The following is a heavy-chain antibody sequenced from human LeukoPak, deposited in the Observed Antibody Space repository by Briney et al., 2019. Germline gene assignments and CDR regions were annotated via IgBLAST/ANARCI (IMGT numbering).Heavy chain of an antibody. J-gene: IGHJ6*02. Sequence: SETLSLTCTVSGGSISFYWSWFRQSPGKGLEWIGQIYQSGSTDYNPSLRRRVTISRDTSKNQFSLQLTSVTAADTAVYYCARHSDRWRYAMDVWGQGTTVTVSS. D-gene: IGHD1-26*01. CDR3: ARHSDRWRYAMDV. V-gene: IGHV4-59*08. CDR1: GGSISFY. CDR2: IYQSGST.